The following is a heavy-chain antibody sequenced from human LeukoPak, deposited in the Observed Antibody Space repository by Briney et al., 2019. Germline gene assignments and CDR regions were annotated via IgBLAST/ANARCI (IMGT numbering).Heavy chain of an antibody. Sequence: GGSLRLSCAASGLMFSTSGMHWVRQAPGKGLEWVAFIQYDGSEIYYADSLKDRFTISRDNPKNTLYLQMNSLRAEDTAVFYCARESGAAKIGQMLNYWGQGTLVTVSS. V-gene: IGHV3-30*02. J-gene: IGHJ4*02. D-gene: IGHD3-10*02. CDR2: IQYDGSEI. CDR3: ARESGAAKIGQMLNY. CDR1: GLMFSTSG.